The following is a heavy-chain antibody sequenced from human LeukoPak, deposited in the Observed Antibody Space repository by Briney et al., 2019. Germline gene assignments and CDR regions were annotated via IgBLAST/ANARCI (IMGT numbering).Heavy chain of an antibody. Sequence: GRSLRLSCTASGFTFTSYAMHWVRQAPGKGLEWVAVISYDASNKYYADSVKGRFTISRDNSKNTLYLQMNSLRAEDTAVYYCAKARTSIVVVPAAILDAFDTWGQGTMVTVSS. V-gene: IGHV3-30*04. D-gene: IGHD2-2*02. CDR1: GFTFTSYA. CDR2: ISYDASNK. J-gene: IGHJ3*02. CDR3: AKARTSIVVVPAAILDAFDT.